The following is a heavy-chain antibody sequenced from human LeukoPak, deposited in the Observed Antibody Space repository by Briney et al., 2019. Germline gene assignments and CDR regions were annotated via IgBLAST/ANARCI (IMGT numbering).Heavy chain of an antibody. J-gene: IGHJ6*02. V-gene: IGHV1-46*01. Sequence: ASVKVSCKASVYTFTSYYMHWVRQAPGQGLEWMGIINPSGGSTSYAQKFQGRVTMTRDTSTSTVYMELSSLRSEDTAVYYCARESIVVVPAAIWKGYYYGMDVWGQGTTVTVSS. D-gene: IGHD2-2*02. CDR3: ARESIVVVPAAIWKGYYYGMDV. CDR1: VYTFTSYY. CDR2: INPSGGST.